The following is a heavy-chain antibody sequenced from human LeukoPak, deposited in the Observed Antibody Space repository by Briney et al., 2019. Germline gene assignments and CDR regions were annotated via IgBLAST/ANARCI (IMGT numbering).Heavy chain of an antibody. J-gene: IGHJ4*02. CDR3: VREGGGSYFGQVIYLDY. CDR2: SSAYNGKT. V-gene: IGHV1-18*01. D-gene: IGHD1-26*01. Sequence: GASVKVSCKASGYTFTKYGIGWVRQAPGQGLEWMGWSSAYNGKTIYAQKFQDRVTMTTVTSTSTAYMELRSLRSDDTAVYYCVREGGGSYFGQVIYLDYWGQGTLVTVSS. CDR1: GYTFTKYG.